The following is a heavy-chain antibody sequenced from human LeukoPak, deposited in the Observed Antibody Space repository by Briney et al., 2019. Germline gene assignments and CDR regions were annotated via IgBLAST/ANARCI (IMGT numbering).Heavy chain of an antibody. CDR2: IYYSGRT. J-gene: IGHJ4*02. Sequence: SETLSLTCTVSGGSISSSSYYWGWIRQPPGKGLEWIGSIYYSGRTYYNPSLKSRVTISVDTSKNQFSLKLSSVTAADTAVYYCARANYGSGNNYFDSWGQGTLVTVSS. D-gene: IGHD3-10*01. V-gene: IGHV4-39*01. CDR1: GGSISSSSYY. CDR3: ARANYGSGNNYFDS.